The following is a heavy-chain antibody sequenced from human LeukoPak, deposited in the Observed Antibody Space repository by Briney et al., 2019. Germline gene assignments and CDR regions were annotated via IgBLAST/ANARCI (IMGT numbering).Heavy chain of an antibody. J-gene: IGHJ5*02. CDR1: GYTLTELS. D-gene: IGHD3-22*01. V-gene: IGHV1-24*01. CDR3: ATVLTYYYDSSGYT. Sequence: GASVKVSCKVSGYTLTELSMHWVRQAPGKGLEWMGGFDPEDGETIYAQKFQGRVTMTEDTSTDTAYMELSSLRSEDTAVYYCATVLTYYYDSSGYTWGQGTLVTVSS. CDR2: FDPEDGET.